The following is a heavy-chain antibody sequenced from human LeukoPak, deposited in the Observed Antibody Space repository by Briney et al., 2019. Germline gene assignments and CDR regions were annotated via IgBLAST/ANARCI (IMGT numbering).Heavy chain of an antibody. CDR1: GGSISSGGYY. J-gene: IGHJ3*02. CDR2: IYYSGST. D-gene: IGHD6-13*01. CDR3: ARDSGRGSSWYHI. Sequence: SETLSLTCTVSGGSISSGGYYWSWIRQHPGKGLEWIGYIYYSGSTYYNPSLKSRVTISVDTSKNQFSLKLSSVTAADTAVYYCARDSGRGSSWYHIWGQGTMVTVSS. V-gene: IGHV4-31*03.